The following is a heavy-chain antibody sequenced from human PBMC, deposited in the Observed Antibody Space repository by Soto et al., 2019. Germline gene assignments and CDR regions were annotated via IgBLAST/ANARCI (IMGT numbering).Heavy chain of an antibody. CDR1: RFSFNSYA. CDR3: AKPQTTVIPCFDY. J-gene: IGHJ4*02. Sequence: CVRLSSAASRFSFNSYAMSGARQAPGKGLEWVSAISGSGGSTYYADSVKGRFTISRDNSKNTLYLQMSSLRADDTAVYYCAKPQTTVIPCFDYWGQGPLCTVSS. V-gene: IGHV3-23*01. CDR2: ISGSGGST. D-gene: IGHD4-17*01.